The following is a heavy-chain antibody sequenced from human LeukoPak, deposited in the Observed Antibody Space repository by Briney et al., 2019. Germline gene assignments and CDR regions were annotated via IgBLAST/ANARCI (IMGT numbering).Heavy chain of an antibody. J-gene: IGHJ4*02. CDR2: IYYSGST. V-gene: IGHV4-38-2*02. CDR1: GYTISSGYQ. D-gene: IGHD6-13*01. CDR3: ARVKQLIAGQGHFDY. Sequence: SSETLSLACIISGYTISSGYQWGWIRQPPGKGLEWIGNIYYSGSTYYNPSLKGRVTISVDTSKNQFSLKLSSVTAADTAVYYCARVKQLIAGQGHFDYWGQGTLVTVSS.